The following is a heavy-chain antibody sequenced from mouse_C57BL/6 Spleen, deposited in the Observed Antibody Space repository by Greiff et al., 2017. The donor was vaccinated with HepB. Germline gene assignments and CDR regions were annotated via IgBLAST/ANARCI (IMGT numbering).Heavy chain of an antibody. CDR3: ARDTDYYSSNNRDFDV. J-gene: IGHJ1*03. V-gene: IGHV7-1*01. CDR2: SRNKANDYTT. Sequence: EVQLVESGGGLVQSGRSLRLSCATSGFTFSDFYMEWVRQAPGKGLEWIAASRNKANDYTTEYSASVKGRFIVSRDTSQSILYLQMNALRAEDTDINYCARDTDYYSSNNRDFDVWGKETTVTVAS. D-gene: IGHD1-1*01. CDR1: GFTFSDFY.